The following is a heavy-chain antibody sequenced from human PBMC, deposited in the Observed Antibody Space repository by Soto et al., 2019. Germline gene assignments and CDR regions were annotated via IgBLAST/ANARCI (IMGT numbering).Heavy chain of an antibody. J-gene: IGHJ5*02. V-gene: IGHV1-69*13. CDR3: ARVSYYYDSSGEYNWFDP. D-gene: IGHD3-22*01. CDR1: GGTFSSYA. Sequence: SVKVSCKASGGTFSSYAISWVRQAPGQGLEWMGGIIPIFGTANYAQKFQGRVTITADESTSTAYMELSSLRSEDTAVYYCARVSYYYDSSGEYNWFDPWGQGTLVTVSS. CDR2: IIPIFGTA.